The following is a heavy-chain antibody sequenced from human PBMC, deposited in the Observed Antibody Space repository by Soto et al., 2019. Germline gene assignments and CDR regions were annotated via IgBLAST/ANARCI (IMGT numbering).Heavy chain of an antibody. CDR1: GFTFDDYA. Sequence: GGSLSLSCAASGFTFDDYAMHWVRQAPGKGLEWVSGISWNSGSIGYADSVKGRFTISRDNAKNSLYLQMNSLRAEDTALYYCAKDICIMRSGGSCYYDYWGQGTLVTVSS. CDR3: AKDICIMRSGGSCYYDY. J-gene: IGHJ4*02. V-gene: IGHV3-9*01. D-gene: IGHD2-15*01. CDR2: ISWNSGSI.